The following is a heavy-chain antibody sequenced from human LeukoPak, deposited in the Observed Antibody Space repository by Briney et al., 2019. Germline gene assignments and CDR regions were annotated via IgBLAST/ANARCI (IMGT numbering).Heavy chain of an antibody. CDR3: ARHHRRDSSGWGARWFDP. J-gene: IGHJ5*02. D-gene: IGHD6-19*01. V-gene: IGHV4-39*01. Sequence: SETLSLTCTVSGGSTSSSSYCWGWIRQPPGKGLEWIGSVYYSGSTYYNPSLKSRVTISVDTSKNQFSLKLTSVTAADTAVYYCARHHRRDSSGWGARWFDPWGQGTLVTVSS. CDR1: GGSTSSSSYC. CDR2: VYYSGST.